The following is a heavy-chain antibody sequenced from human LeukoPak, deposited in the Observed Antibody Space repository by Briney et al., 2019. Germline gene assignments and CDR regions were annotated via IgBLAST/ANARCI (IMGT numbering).Heavy chain of an antibody. D-gene: IGHD3-9*01. CDR3: ARDGFDAGIYFDS. CDR2: IEQVGSER. Sequence: GGSLRLSCAVSGFTFSSHWMSWVRQAPGKGLEWVANIEQVGSERYYVDPVKGRFTISRDNAKNLLYLQMNSLRAEDTAVYYCARDGFDAGIYFDSWGQGTLVTVSS. CDR1: GFTFSSHW. V-gene: IGHV3-7*01. J-gene: IGHJ4*02.